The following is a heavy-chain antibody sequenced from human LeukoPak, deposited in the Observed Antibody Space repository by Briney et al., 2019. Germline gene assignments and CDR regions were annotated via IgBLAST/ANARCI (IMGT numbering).Heavy chain of an antibody. CDR2: IYYSGST. Sequence: SETLSLTCTVSGGSISSGGYYWSWIRQHPGKGLEWIGYIYYSGSTYYNPSLKSRVTISVDTSKNQFSLKLSSVTAADTAVYYCARVCSGGSCYSEGAFDIWGQGTMVTVSS. CDR1: GGSISSGGYY. CDR3: ARVCSGGSCYSEGAFDI. D-gene: IGHD2-15*01. J-gene: IGHJ3*02. V-gene: IGHV4-31*03.